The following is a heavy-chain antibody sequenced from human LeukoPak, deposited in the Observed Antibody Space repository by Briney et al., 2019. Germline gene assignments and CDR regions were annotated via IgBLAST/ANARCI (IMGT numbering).Heavy chain of an antibody. CDR3: ARESDSWDTRGVFPLSMDY. J-gene: IGHJ4*02. V-gene: IGHV3-48*02. D-gene: IGHD2/OR15-2a*01. Sequence: SVKGRFTISRDNAKNSLYLQMNSLRDEDTAVYYCARESDSWDTRGVFPLSMDYWGQGTLVTVSS.